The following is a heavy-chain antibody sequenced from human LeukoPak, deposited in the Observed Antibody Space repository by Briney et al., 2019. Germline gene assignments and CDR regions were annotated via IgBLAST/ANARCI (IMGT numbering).Heavy chain of an antibody. CDR2: IYYSGTT. V-gene: IGHV4-31*02. J-gene: IGHJ5*02. CDR1: GDSIISGGYY. CDR3: ARDPVGPGWFDP. D-gene: IGHD1-26*01. Sequence: SETLSLTCTVSGDSIISGGYYWSWIRQHPGKGLEWIGYIYYSGTTYYNPSLKSRVTMSVDTSKNQFSLKLSSVTAADTAIYYCARDPVGPGWFDPWDQGTLVTFSS.